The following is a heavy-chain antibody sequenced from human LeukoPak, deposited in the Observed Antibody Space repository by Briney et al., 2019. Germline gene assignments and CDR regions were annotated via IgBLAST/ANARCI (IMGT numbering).Heavy chain of an antibody. J-gene: IGHJ4*02. CDR2: IIPIFGTA. CDR3: ARHIHCGGDCYSGYFDY. D-gene: IGHD2-21*02. V-gene: IGHV1-69*13. Sequence: SVKVSCKASGGTFISYAISWVRQAPGQGLEWMGGIIPIFGTANYARKFQGRVTITADESTSTAYMELSSLRSEDTAVYYCARHIHCGGDCYSGYFDYWGQGTLVTVSS. CDR1: GGTFISYA.